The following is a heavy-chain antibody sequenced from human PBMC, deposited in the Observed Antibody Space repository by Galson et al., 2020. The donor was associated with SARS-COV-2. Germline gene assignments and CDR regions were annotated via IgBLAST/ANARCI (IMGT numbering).Heavy chain of an antibody. CDR2: IKQDGSEK. V-gene: IGHV3-7*03. CDR3: ARDQIAVAGGIDY. J-gene: IGHJ4*02. D-gene: IGHD6-19*01. CDR1: GFTFSSYW. Sequence: GGSLRLSCAASGFTFSSYWMSWVRQAPGKGLEWVANIKQDGSEKYYVDSVKGRFTISRDNAKNSLYLQMNSLRAEDTAVYYCARDQIAVAGGIDYWGQGTLVTVSS.